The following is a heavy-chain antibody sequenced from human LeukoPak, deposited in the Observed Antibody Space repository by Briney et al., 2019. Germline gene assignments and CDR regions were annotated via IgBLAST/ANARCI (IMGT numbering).Heavy chain of an antibody. CDR3: AKDRTSSGWIRYFDY. V-gene: IGHV3-53*05. Sequence: GGSLRLSCAASGFTVSSNYMSWVRQAPGKGLEWVSVIYSGGSTYYADSVKGRFTISRDNAKNSLYLQMNSLRAEDTAFYFCAKDRTSSGWIRYFDYWGQGSLVTVSS. D-gene: IGHD6-19*01. J-gene: IGHJ4*02. CDR1: GFTVSSNY. CDR2: IYSGGST.